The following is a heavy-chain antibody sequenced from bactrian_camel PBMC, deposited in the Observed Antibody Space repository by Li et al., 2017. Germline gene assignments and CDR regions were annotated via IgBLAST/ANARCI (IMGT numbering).Heavy chain of an antibody. D-gene: IGHD4*01. J-gene: IGHJ4*01. Sequence: VQLVESGGGSVQAGGSLGLSCVVSGYRGNCMGWLRQAPGKEREAVAAIDDDGSTTYADSVKGRFTISRTKNTLYLQMNSLKPEDTAMYYCAAEDYCVVAPPRDVPRFRYKGQGTQVTVS. V-gene: IGHV3S53*01. CDR1: GYRGNC. CDR2: IDDDGST.